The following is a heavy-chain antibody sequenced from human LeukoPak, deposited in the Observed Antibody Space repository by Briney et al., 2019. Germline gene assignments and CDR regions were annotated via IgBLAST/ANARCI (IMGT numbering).Heavy chain of an antibody. CDR1: GFTFSSYG. V-gene: IGHV3-33*06. CDR3: AKGRDGDYYFDY. CDR2: IWYDGSNK. Sequence: PGRSLRLSCVASGFTFSSYGMDWVRQAPGKGLEWVAVIWYDGSNKYYADSVKGRFTISRDNSKNTLYLQMNSLRAEDTAVYYCAKGRDGDYYFDYWGQGTLVTVSS. J-gene: IGHJ4*02. D-gene: IGHD4-17*01.